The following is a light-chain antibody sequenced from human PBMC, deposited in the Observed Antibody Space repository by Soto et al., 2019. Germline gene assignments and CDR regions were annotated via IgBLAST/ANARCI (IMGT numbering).Light chain of an antibody. CDR2: EVS. CDR1: SSDVGGYNY. V-gene: IGLV2-8*01. J-gene: IGLJ1*01. Sequence: QSALTQPPSASGSPGQSFTISCTGTSSDVGGYNYVSWYQQHPGKAPKLMIYEVSKRPSGVPDRFSGSKSGNTASLTVSGLQAEDEADYYCNSYAGSNNLRYVFGTGTKLTVL. CDR3: NSYAGSNNLRYV.